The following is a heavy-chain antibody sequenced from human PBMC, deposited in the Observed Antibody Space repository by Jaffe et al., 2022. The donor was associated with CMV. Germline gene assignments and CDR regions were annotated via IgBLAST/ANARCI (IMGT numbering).Heavy chain of an antibody. D-gene: IGHD3-10*01. J-gene: IGHJ4*02. V-gene: IGHV3-21*01. CDR2: ISSSSSYI. Sequence: EVQLVESGGGLVKPGGSLRLSCAASGFTFSSYSMNWVRQAPGKGLEWVSSISSSSSYIYYADSVKGRFTISRDNAKNSLYLQMNSLRAEDTAVYYCARVRGSGIANRLDYWGQGTLVTVSS. CDR3: ARVRGSGIANRLDY. CDR1: GFTFSSYS.